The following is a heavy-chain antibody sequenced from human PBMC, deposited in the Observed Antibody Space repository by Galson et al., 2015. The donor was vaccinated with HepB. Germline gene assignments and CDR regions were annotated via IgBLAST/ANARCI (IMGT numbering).Heavy chain of an antibody. V-gene: IGHV3-9*01. J-gene: IGHJ4*02. CDR2: ISWNGGSI. CDR3: AKDRAAAGTGFDY. D-gene: IGHD6-13*01. Sequence: SLRLSCAASGFTFDDYAMHWVRQAPGKGLEWVSGISWNGGSIGYADSVKGRFTISRDNAKNSLSLQMISLRPEDTALYYCAKDRAAAGTGFDYWSQGTLVTVSS. CDR1: GFTFDDYA.